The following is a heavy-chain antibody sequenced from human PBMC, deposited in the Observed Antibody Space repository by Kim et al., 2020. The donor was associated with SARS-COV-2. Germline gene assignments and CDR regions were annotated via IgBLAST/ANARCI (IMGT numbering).Heavy chain of an antibody. D-gene: IGHD6-6*01. Sequence: TRYSQKFQDRVTITRDTSASTAYMELKSLISEDTAVYYCARDRDSSSYFDYWGQGTLVTVSS. J-gene: IGHJ4*02. CDR3: ARDRDSSSYFDY. CDR2: T. V-gene: IGHV1-3*01.